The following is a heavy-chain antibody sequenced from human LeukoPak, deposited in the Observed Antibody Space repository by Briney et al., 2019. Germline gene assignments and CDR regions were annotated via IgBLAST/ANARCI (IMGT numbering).Heavy chain of an antibody. J-gene: IGHJ3*02. D-gene: IGHD3-9*01. V-gene: IGHV4-39*07. CDR3: ARTNPGYYDILTGYYTDGAFDI. Sequence: SETLSLTCTVSGGSISSSSYYWGWIRQPPGKGLEWIGSIYYSGSTYYNPSLKSRVTISVDTSKNQFSLKLSSVTAADTAVYYCARTNPGYYDILTGYYTDGAFDIWGQGTMVTVSS. CDR1: GGSISSSSYY. CDR2: IYYSGST.